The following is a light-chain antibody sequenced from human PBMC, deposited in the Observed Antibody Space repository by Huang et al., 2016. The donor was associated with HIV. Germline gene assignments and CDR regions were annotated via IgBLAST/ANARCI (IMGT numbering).Light chain of an antibody. Sequence: EIVLTQFPATLSLSPGGRATLSCRASQSVSTCLAWYQQKPGQAPRILIYDASKRTTGLPTRFRGSGSGTDFTLTISSLEPEDFAVYYCQQCNNWPFTFGPGTKVDIK. V-gene: IGKV3-11*01. CDR3: QQCNNWPFT. CDR1: QSVSTC. CDR2: DAS. J-gene: IGKJ3*01.